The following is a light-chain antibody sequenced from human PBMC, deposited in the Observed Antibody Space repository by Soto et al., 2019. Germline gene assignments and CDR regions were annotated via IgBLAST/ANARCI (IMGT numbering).Light chain of an antibody. CDR3: QTWGTGYWV. CDR1: SGHSSYA. V-gene: IGLV4-69*01. CDR2: LNSDGSH. Sequence: QLVLTQSPSASASLGASVKLTCTLSSGHSSYAIAWHQQQPEKGPRYLMKLNSDGSHSKGDGIPDRFSGSSSGAERYLTISSLQSEDEADYYCQTWGTGYWVFGAGTMLTVL. J-gene: IGLJ3*02.